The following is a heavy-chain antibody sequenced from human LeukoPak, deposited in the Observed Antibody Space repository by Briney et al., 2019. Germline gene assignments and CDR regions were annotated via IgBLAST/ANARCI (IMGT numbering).Heavy chain of an antibody. J-gene: IGHJ4*02. CDR1: GGSISSSRFY. Sequence: SETLSLTCTVSGGSISSSRFYRGWIRQPPGKGLEWIGSIFYSGSTYYNPSLKSRVTVSVDTSKNQFSLKLSSVTAADTAVYYCARSIVVVSAGLFFEHWGQGTLVTVSS. CDR3: ARSIVVVSAGLFFEH. V-gene: IGHV4-39*01. D-gene: IGHD2-2*01. CDR2: IFYSGST.